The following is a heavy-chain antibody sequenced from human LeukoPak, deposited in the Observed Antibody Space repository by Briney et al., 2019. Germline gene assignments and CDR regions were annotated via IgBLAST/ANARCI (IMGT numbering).Heavy chain of an antibody. D-gene: IGHD2-2*01. CDR3: ARDSGYCSSTSCSHIFDY. V-gene: IGHV1-2*02. CDR1: GYTFTSYY. Sequence: ASVKVSCKASGYTFTSYYMHWVRQAPGQGLEWMGWINPNSGGTNYAQKFQGRVTMTRDMSISTAYMELSRLRSDDTAVYYCARDSGYCSSTSCSHIFDYWGQGTLVTVSS. CDR2: INPNSGGT. J-gene: IGHJ4*02.